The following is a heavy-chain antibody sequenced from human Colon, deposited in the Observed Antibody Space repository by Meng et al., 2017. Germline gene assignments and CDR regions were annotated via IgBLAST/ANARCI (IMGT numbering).Heavy chain of an antibody. D-gene: IGHD3-16*01. CDR3: ARMGVGTMDPYSFDM. CDR2: INTRENIR. V-gene: IGHV3-48*03. J-gene: IGHJ3*02. CDR1: GFPFSTYE. Sequence: GESLKISCAASGFPFSTYEMNWVRQAPGKGLEWISYINTRENIRYYADSLKGRFTVSRDNAKNSLYLQMNSLRAEDTAIYYCARMGVGTMDPYSFDMWGQGTMVTVSS.